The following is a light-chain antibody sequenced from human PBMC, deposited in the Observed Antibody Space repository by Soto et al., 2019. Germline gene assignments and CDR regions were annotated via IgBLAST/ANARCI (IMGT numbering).Light chain of an antibody. CDR2: DGS. CDR1: NIGIYS. Sequence: SYELAQPPSISVAPGQTARITSGGNNIGIYSVHWYQQRPGQAPVLVVYDGSDRPAGIPERFSGSNPGNTATLTIGRVEAADEADYYCQVWDNNGGHNYVFGAGTKVTVL. J-gene: IGLJ1*01. V-gene: IGLV3-21*02. CDR3: QVWDNNGGHNYV.